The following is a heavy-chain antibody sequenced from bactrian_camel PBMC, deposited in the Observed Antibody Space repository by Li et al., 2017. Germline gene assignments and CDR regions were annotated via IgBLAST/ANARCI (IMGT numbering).Heavy chain of an antibody. D-gene: IGHD6*01. CDR2: IDSDGTS. CDR3: AADVMYGGNCDPQRVY. Sequence: VQLVESGGGSVQAGGSLRLSCAASGYTYSSYCMGWFRQAPGKEREGVATIDSDGTSRYADSAKGRFTISKDRDKTLTLQMTNLRPEDTAMYYCAADVMYGGNCDPQRVYWGQGTQVTVS. CDR1: GYTYSSYC. J-gene: IGHJ4*01. V-gene: IGHV3S26*01.